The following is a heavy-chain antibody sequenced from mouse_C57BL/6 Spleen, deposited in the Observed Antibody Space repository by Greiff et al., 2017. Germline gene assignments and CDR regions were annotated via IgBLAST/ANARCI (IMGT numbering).Heavy chain of an antibody. CDR2: INPNNGGT. J-gene: IGHJ2*01. D-gene: IGHD1-1*01. V-gene: IGHV1-26*01. CDR1: GYTFTDYY. Sequence: VQLQQSGPELVQPGASVKISCKASGYTFTDYYMNWVKQSHGKSLEWIGDINPNNGGTSYNQKFKGKATLTVDKSSSTAYMALRSLTSEDSAVYYCARTVVVPFDYWGQGTTLTVSS. CDR3: ARTVVVPFDY.